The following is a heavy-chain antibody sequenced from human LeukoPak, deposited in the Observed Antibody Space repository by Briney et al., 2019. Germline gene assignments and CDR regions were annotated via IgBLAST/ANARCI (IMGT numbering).Heavy chain of an antibody. CDR3: AKEGTVRWFDP. V-gene: IGHV4-38-2*02. CDR1: GYSISSGYY. D-gene: IGHD1-14*01. J-gene: IGHJ5*02. Sequence: SETLSLTCTVSGYSISSGYYWGWIRQPPGKGLEWIGSIYHSGSTNYNPSLKSRVTISVDTSKNQFSLKLNSVTAADTAVYYCAKEGTVRWFDPWGQGALVTVSS. CDR2: IYHSGST.